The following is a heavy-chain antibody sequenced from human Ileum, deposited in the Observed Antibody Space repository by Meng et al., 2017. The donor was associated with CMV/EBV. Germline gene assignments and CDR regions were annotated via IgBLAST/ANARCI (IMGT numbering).Heavy chain of an antibody. J-gene: IGHJ4*02. D-gene: IGHD3-16*01. CDR3: TTDGGFH. V-gene: IGHV3-15*01. CDR1: AFTSTNSW. Sequence: GGSLRLSCVAPAFTSTNSWMTWVRQAPGKGLEWVGRIKNEVRGGTPDYAAPVKGRFTISKDDSKNTLYLQMNTLTTADTALYYCTTDGGFHWGQGTLVTVSS. CDR2: IKNEVRGGTP.